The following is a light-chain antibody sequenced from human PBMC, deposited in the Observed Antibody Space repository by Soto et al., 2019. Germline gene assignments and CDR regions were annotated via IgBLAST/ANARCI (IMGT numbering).Light chain of an antibody. CDR2: VAS. J-gene: IGKJ2*01. CDR3: LQDYNYPYT. CDR1: QGIKND. Sequence: AIQMTQSPSSLSASVGDRVTITCRASQGIKNDVAWYQQKPGKAPKLLIHVASTLQSGVPSRFSGSGSGTDFTLPISSLQPEDLATYYCLQDYNYPYTFGQGTK. V-gene: IGKV1-6*01.